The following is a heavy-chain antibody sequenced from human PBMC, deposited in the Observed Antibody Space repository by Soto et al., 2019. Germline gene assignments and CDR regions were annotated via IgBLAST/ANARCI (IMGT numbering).Heavy chain of an antibody. D-gene: IGHD3-16*01. CDR3: AGDRRKGDYYCYLMDV. Sequence: EVQLVESGGGLVQPGGSLRLSCAASGFTFSSYSMNWVRQAPGKGLEWVSYISSSSSTIYYADSVKGRFTSSRDNAKNSLHLEMNGLRDGDAAVFYCAGDRRKGDYYCYLMDVWGQGNTVNVS. J-gene: IGHJ6*02. V-gene: IGHV3-48*02. CDR1: GFTFSSYS. CDR2: ISSSSSTI.